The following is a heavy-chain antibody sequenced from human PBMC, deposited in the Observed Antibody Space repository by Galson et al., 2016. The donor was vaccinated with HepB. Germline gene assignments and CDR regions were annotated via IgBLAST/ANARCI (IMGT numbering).Heavy chain of an antibody. Sequence: PALVKPTQTLTLTCTFSGFSLPSVNMGVGWIRQPPGKALEWLALMYWDDEKHYSPSLKSRLSITKDTSKNQVVLTMTNMDPVDTATYYCAPGGSSKAYDYWGQGTLVTVSS. V-gene: IGHV2-5*02. CDR3: APGGSSKAYDY. D-gene: IGHD1-26*01. CDR1: GFSLPSVNMG. CDR2: MYWDDEK. J-gene: IGHJ4*02.